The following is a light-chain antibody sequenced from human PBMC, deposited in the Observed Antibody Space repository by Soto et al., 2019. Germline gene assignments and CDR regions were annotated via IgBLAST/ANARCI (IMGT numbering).Light chain of an antibody. J-gene: IGKJ3*01. CDR1: QSVSSSY. CDR2: GAS. Sequence: EIVLTQSPGTLSLSPGERATLSCRVSQSVSSSYLAWYQQKPGQAPRLLIYGASIRATGIPDRFSRSGSGTDFTLTISRLEPEDFAVYYCQQYGSSPRVTFGPGTKVDIK. CDR3: QQYGSSPRVT. V-gene: IGKV3-20*01.